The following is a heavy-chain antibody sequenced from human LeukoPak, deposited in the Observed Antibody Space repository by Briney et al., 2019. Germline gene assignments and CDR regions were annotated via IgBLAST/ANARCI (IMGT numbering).Heavy chain of an antibody. V-gene: IGHV3-30*18. Sequence: PGGSLRLSCAASGFTFSSYGMHWVRQAPGKGLEWVAVIPYDGSNKYYADSVKGRFTISRDNSKNTLYLQVNSLRAEDTAVYYCAKDRGGDALYDYWGQGTLVTVSS. CDR3: AKDRGGDALYDY. J-gene: IGHJ4*02. D-gene: IGHD2-21*02. CDR2: IPYDGSNK. CDR1: GFTFSSYG.